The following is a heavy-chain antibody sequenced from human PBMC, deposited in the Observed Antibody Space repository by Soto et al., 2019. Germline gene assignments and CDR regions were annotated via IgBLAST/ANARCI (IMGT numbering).Heavy chain of an antibody. Sequence: ASVKVSCKASGYTFTGYYMHWVRQAPGQGLEWMGWINTATGNTKYSRKFLGRISLTRDTSATTVYMELSRLTSTDTAVYYCARDILFENWFAPWGQGTLVTVSS. J-gene: IGHJ5*02. CDR3: ARDILFENWFAP. CDR1: GYTFTGYY. V-gene: IGHV1-2*02. CDR2: INTATGNT.